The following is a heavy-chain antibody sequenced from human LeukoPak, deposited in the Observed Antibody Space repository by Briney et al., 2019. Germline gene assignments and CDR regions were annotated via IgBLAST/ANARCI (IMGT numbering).Heavy chain of an antibody. CDR2: ISAYNGNT. V-gene: IGHV1-18*01. Sequence: ASVKVSCKASGGTFSSYGITWVRQAPGQGLEWMGWISAYNGNTNYAQKLQGRVTMTTDTSTTTAYMELRSLRSDDTAVYYCARDNDIAAAGTSHYFDYWGQGTLVTVSS. CDR3: ARDNDIAAAGTSHYFDY. J-gene: IGHJ4*02. D-gene: IGHD6-13*01. CDR1: GGTFSSYG.